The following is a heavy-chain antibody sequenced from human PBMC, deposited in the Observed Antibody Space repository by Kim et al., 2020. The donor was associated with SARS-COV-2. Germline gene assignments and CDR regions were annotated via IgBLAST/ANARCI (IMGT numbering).Heavy chain of an antibody. CDR3: ARGKYDHGSGFFDY. D-gene: IGHD3-10*01. CDR2: IYNDSDIT. Sequence: GGSLRLSCAASGFTVSSIYMNWVRQAPGKGPEWVSVIYNDSDITFYANSVMGRFIISRDNSKNTLYLQMNNLRVEDTAVYYCARGKYDHGSGFFDYWGQGTLVTVSS. V-gene: IGHV3-53*01. J-gene: IGHJ4*02. CDR1: GFTVSSIY.